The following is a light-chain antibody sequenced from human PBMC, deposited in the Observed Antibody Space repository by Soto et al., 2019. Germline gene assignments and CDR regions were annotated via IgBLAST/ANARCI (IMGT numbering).Light chain of an antibody. J-gene: IGKJ1*01. CDR1: QSISVW. CDR3: QQYETFSGT. CDR2: QAS. V-gene: IGKV1-5*03. Sequence: DIQMTQSPSPLSASVGDRVTITCRASQSISVWLAWYQQKPGKAPNLLIYQASRLESGVPSRFSGSGSGTECTLTISSLQPDNFATYYCQQYETFSGTFGPGTKVDIK.